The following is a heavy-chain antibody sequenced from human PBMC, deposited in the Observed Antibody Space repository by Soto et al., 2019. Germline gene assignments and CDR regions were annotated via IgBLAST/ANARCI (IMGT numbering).Heavy chain of an antibody. V-gene: IGHV1-69*10. D-gene: IGHD2-2*01. CDR2: IIPMLGKA. Sequence: GASVKVSCKASGGTFSSYSISWVRQAPGQGLEWMGGIIPMLGKANYAQKFQGRVTITADKSTSTAYMELSSLTSEDTAVYSCARDLTPLYCSSTSCPSAFDIWGQGTMVTVSS. CDR1: GGTFSSYS. CDR3: ARDLTPLYCSSTSCPSAFDI. J-gene: IGHJ3*02.